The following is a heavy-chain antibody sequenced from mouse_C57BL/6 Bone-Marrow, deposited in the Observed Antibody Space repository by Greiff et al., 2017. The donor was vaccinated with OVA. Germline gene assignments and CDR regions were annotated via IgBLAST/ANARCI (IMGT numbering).Heavy chain of an antibody. V-gene: IGHV1-54*01. CDR3: ARDWDVWYFDV. Sequence: VQLQQSGAELVRPGTSVKVSCKASGYAFTNYLIEWVKQRPGQGLEWIGVINPGSGGTNYNEKFKGTATLTADKSSTTAYMQLSSLPSEDSAVYFWARDWDVWYFDVWGTGTTVTVSS. CDR2: INPGSGGT. CDR1: GYAFTNYL. D-gene: IGHD4-1*01. J-gene: IGHJ1*03.